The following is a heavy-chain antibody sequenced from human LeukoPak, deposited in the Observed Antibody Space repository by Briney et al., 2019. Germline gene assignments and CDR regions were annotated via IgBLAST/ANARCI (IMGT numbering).Heavy chain of an antibody. Sequence: GGSLRLSCAASGFTFSSYWMHWVRQAPGKGLVWVSRINSDGSSTSYADSVKGRFTISRDNAKNTLYLQMNSLRAEDTAVYYCARVMGATAGWFDYWGQGTLVTVSS. D-gene: IGHD1-26*01. V-gene: IGHV3-74*01. CDR3: ARVMGATAGWFDY. CDR1: GFTFSSYW. J-gene: IGHJ4*02. CDR2: INSDGSST.